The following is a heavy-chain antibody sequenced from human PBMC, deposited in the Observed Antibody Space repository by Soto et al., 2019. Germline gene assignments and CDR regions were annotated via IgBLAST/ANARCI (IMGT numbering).Heavy chain of an antibody. CDR1: GGSISSSSYY. J-gene: IGHJ4*02. Sequence: SETLSLTCTVSGGSISSSSYYWGWIRQPPGKGLEWIGSIYYSGSTYYNPSLKSRVTISVDTSKNQFSLKLSSVTAADTAVYYCARRESKGGYFDYWGQGTLVT. CDR2: IYYSGST. D-gene: IGHD3-16*01. CDR3: ARRESKGGYFDY. V-gene: IGHV4-39*01.